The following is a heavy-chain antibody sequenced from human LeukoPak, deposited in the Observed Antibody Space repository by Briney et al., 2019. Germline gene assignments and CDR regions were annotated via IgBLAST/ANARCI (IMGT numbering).Heavy chain of an antibody. V-gene: IGHV4-30-4*01. Sequence: PSETLSLTCTVSGGSISSGDYYWSWIRQPPGKGLEWIGYFFYSGSTYYNPSLKSRLFISVDTSRNQFSLKLTSVTAADTAVYYCARDSAIFYGMDVWGQGTTVTVSS. D-gene: IGHD3-3*01. CDR1: GGSISSGDYY. CDR3: ARDSAIFYGMDV. CDR2: FFYSGST. J-gene: IGHJ6*02.